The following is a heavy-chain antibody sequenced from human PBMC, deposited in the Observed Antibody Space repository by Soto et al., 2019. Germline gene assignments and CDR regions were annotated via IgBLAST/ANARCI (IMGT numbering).Heavy chain of an antibody. CDR1: GFTFSSYV. Sequence: GGSLRLSGAASGFTFSSYVMSWVRQVPGKGLEWVSSTSGSGDSRYYADSVKGRFTISRDNSKKTLYLQMNSLRAEDTAVYYCAKGSSYYYDSSGYYYFDYWGQGTLVTVSS. J-gene: IGHJ4*02. D-gene: IGHD3-22*01. CDR2: TSGSGDSR. CDR3: AKGSSYYYDSSGYYYFDY. V-gene: IGHV3-23*01.